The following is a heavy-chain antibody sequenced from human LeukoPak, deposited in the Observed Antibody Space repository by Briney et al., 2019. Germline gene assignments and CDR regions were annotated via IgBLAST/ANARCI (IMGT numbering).Heavy chain of an antibody. CDR1: GGSISSSSYY. CDR2: IYTSGST. J-gene: IGHJ4*02. CDR3: ARVIAAPYYFDY. Sequence: SETLSLTCTVSGGSISSSSYYWSWIRQPAGKGLEWMGRIYTSGSTHYNPPLKSRVTISVDTSKNQFSLKLSSVTAADTAVYYCARVIAAPYYFDYWGQGTLVTVSS. V-gene: IGHV4-61*02. D-gene: IGHD6-6*01.